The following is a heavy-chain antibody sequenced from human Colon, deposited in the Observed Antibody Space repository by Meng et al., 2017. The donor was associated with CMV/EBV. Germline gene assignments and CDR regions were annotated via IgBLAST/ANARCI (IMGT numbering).Heavy chain of an antibody. CDR1: GLTLTNSY. CDR3: ARDTSGAGMDH. Sequence: GESLKISCGVSGLTLTNSYMTWVRQPPGSGLEWVSIIYSGGSTSYGSSVEGRFTISRDISRNMVFLQMNSLRSDDTAVYYCARDTSGAGMDHWGQGTAVTVSS. D-gene: IGHD1-26*01. J-gene: IGHJ4*02. V-gene: IGHV3-66*02. CDR2: IYSGGST.